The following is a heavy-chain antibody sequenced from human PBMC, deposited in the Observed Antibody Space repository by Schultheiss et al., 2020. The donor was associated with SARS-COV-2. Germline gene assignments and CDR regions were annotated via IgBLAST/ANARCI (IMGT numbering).Heavy chain of an antibody. V-gene: IGHV1-69*06. CDR1: GGTFSSYA. J-gene: IGHJ5*02. Sequence: ASVKVSCKASGGTFSSYAISWVRQAPGQGLEWMGGIIPIFGTANYAQKFQGRVTITADKSTSTAYMELSSLRSEDTAVYYCARVLHTTMTNWFDPWGQGTLVTVSS. D-gene: IGHD1-14*01. CDR2: IIPIFGTA. CDR3: ARVLHTTMTNWFDP.